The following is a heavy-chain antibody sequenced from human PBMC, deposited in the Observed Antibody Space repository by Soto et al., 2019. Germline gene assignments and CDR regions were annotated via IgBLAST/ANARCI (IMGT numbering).Heavy chain of an antibody. CDR2: VDPNSGGT. Sequence: QVQLVQSGAEVKKPGASVKVSCRPSGYTFTAYYIPWVRQAPGQGLEWMGWVDPNSGGTRDAQNFQGRVTMTRDTSTSTVYMELNWLRSDDTALYYCARANYGPLDYWGQGTLVTVSS. V-gene: IGHV1-2*02. CDR1: GYTFTAYY. CDR3: ARANYGPLDY. D-gene: IGHD3-10*01. J-gene: IGHJ4*02.